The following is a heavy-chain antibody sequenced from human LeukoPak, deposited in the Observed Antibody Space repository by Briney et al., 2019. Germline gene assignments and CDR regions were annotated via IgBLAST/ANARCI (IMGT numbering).Heavy chain of an antibody. J-gene: IGHJ4*02. D-gene: IGHD3-10*01. V-gene: IGHV1-2*02. CDR1: GYTFTGYY. Sequence: ASVKVSCKASGYTFTGYYMHWVRQAPGQGLEWMGWINPNSGGTNYAQKFQGRVTMTRDTSISTAYMELSRLRSDDTAVYYCARGGEITMVRGVIIYRPKPLDYWGQGTLVTVSS. CDR3: ARGGEITMVRGVIIYRPKPLDY. CDR2: INPNSGGT.